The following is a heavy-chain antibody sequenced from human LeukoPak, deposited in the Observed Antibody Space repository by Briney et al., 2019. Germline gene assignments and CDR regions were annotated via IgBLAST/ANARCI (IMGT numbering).Heavy chain of an antibody. J-gene: IGHJ6*02. CDR3: ASLVPQHILTGATGYYGMDV. D-gene: IGHD3-9*01. Sequence: ASVKVSCKASGGTFSSYAISWVRQAPGQGLEWMGRIIPILGIANYAQKFQGRVTITADKSTSTAYMELSSLRSEDTAVYYCASLVPQHILTGATGYYGMDVWGQGTTVTVSS. V-gene: IGHV1-69*04. CDR2: IIPILGIA. CDR1: GGTFSSYA.